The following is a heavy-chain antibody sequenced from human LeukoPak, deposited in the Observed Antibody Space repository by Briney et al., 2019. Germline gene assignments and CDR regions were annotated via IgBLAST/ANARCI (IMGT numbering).Heavy chain of an antibody. D-gene: IGHD3-16*01. V-gene: IGHV1-2*06. Sequence: GASVKVSCKASGYTFTGYYMYWIRQAPGQGLEWMGRINPNSGGTHYAQKFEGRVTMTRDTSINTAYMELSRLTSDDTAVYYCARDLRAGAALYTFDYWGQGTLVTVSS. J-gene: IGHJ4*02. CDR3: ARDLRAGAALYTFDY. CDR2: INPNSGGT. CDR1: GYTFTGYY.